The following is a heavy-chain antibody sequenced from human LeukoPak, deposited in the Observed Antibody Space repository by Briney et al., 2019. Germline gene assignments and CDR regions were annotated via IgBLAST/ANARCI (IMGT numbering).Heavy chain of an antibody. CDR3: ARGSRVTTRLDAFDI. J-gene: IGHJ3*02. Sequence: GGSLRLSCAASGFTVSTTHMNWVRQTPGKGLEWVSTLYSGGSIYYADSVKGRFTISRDNSKNTLYLQMNSLRAEDTAVYYCARGSRVTTRLDAFDIWGQGTMVIVSS. CDR2: LYSGGSI. D-gene: IGHD4-17*01. CDR1: GFTVSTTH. V-gene: IGHV3-53*01.